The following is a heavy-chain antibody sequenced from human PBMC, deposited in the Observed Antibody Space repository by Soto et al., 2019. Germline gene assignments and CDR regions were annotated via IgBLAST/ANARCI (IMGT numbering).Heavy chain of an antibody. J-gene: IGHJ6*02. CDR1: GYTFTSYY. CDR3: ASSTVTMVRGVFPPYYYYGMDV. V-gene: IGHV1-46*03. CDR2: INPSGGST. D-gene: IGHD3-10*01. Sequence: ASVKVSCKASGYTFTSYYMHLVRQAPGQGLEWMGIINPSGGSTSYAQKFQGRVTMTRDTSTSTVYMELSSLRSEDTAVYYCASSTVTMVRGVFPPYYYYGMDVWGQGTTVTVSS.